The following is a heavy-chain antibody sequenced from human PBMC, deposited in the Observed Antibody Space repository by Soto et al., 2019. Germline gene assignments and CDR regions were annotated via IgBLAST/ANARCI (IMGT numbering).Heavy chain of an antibody. D-gene: IGHD3-9*01. Sequence: SVKVSCKASGGTFSSYTISWVRQAPGQGLEWMGRIIPILGIANYAQKFQGRVTITADKSTSTAYMELSSLRSEDTAVYYCARDRECYDILTGYYSCGMDVWGQGTTVTVSS. V-gene: IGHV1-69*04. CDR2: IIPILGIA. J-gene: IGHJ6*02. CDR3: ARDRECYDILTGYYSCGMDV. CDR1: GGTFSSYT.